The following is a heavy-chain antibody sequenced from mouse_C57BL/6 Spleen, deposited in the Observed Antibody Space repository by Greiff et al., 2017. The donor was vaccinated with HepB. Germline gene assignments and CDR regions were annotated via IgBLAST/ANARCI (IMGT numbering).Heavy chain of an antibody. J-gene: IGHJ3*01. Sequence: QVHVKQSGAELVKPGASVKISCKASGYTFTDYYINWVKQRPGQGLEWIGKIGPGSGSTYYNEKFKGKATLTADKSSSTAYMQLSSLTSEDSAVYFCARSFRQLRLEGTWVAYWGQGTLVTVSA. CDR1: GYTFTDYY. CDR2: IGPGSGST. D-gene: IGHD3-2*02. V-gene: IGHV1-77*01. CDR3: ARSFRQLRLEGTWVAY.